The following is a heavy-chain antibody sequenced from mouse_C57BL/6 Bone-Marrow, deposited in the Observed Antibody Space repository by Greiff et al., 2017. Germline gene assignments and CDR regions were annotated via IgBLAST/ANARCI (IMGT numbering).Heavy chain of an antibody. V-gene: IGHV1-15*01. J-gene: IGHJ3*01. CDR3: TRGSSYGFAY. D-gene: IGHD1-1*01. CDR2: IDPETGGT. CDR1: GYTFTDYE. Sequence: VQLKQSGAELVRPGASVTLSCKASGYTFTDYEMHWVKQTPVHGLEWIGAIDPETGGTAYNQKFKGKAILTADKSSSTAYMELRSLTSEDSAVYYCTRGSSYGFAYWGQGTLVTVSA.